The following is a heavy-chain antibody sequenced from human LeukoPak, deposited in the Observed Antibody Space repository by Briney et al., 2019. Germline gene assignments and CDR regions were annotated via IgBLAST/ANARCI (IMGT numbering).Heavy chain of an antibody. CDR1: GFTFSSYS. J-gene: IGHJ4*02. CDR2: ISGTSNTI. Sequence: GGSLRLSCAASGFTFSSYSMNWVRQAPGKGPEWVSFISGTSNTIHYADSVKGRFTISRDNAQNSLYLQMNSLRGEDTAVYYCATSGSYRFDYWGQGTLVTVSS. D-gene: IGHD1-26*01. CDR3: ATSGSYRFDY. V-gene: IGHV3-48*01.